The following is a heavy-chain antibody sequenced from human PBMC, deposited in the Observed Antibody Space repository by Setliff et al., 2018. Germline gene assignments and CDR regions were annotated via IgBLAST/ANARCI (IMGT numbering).Heavy chain of an antibody. V-gene: IGHV4-28*03. D-gene: IGHD2-2*01. J-gene: IGHJ4*02. CDR3: TRGGERYHNAN. CDR1: GVSVNSLTW. CDR2: IYHDGNP. Sequence: PSETLSLTCAVSGVSVNSLTWWSWVRQTPGKGLEWIGFIYHDGNPKFNPSVNYNPSLKGRVTMSVDKSKNQFSLNLRSVTAADTAVYYCTRGGERYHNANWGQGLLVTVSS.